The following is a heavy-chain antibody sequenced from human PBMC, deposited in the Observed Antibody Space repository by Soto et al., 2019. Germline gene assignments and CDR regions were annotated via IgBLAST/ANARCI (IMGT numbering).Heavy chain of an antibody. CDR3: KAEYTDSSAPVDQTSYLDY. J-gene: IGHJ4*02. D-gene: IGHD6-6*01. Sequence: EVHLVDSGGAVVQPGGSLRLSCAASGFTFDDFTMHWVRQVPGKALEWVSLISWDGTITHYADSVAGRFTISRDNSENSLSLQMNNLRTEDSSLYFCKAEYTDSSAPVDQTSYLDYWGQVTLFTVAS. CDR1: GFTFDDFT. CDR2: ISWDGTIT. V-gene: IGHV3-43*01.